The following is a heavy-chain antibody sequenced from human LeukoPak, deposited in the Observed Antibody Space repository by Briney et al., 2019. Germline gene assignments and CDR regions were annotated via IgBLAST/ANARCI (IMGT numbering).Heavy chain of an antibody. CDR3: AKANYGSGSLWLGY. Sequence: GGSLRLSCAASGFTFDDYAMHWVRQAPGKGLGWVSGISWNSGSIGYADSVKGRFTISRDNAKNSLYLQMNSLRAEDTALYYCAKANYGSGSLWLGYWGQGTLVTVSS. D-gene: IGHD3-10*01. J-gene: IGHJ4*02. CDR1: GFTFDDYA. CDR2: ISWNSGSI. V-gene: IGHV3-9*01.